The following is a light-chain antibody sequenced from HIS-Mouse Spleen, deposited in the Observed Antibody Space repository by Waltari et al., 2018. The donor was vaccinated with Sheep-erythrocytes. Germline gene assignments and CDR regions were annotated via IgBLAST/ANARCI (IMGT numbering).Light chain of an antibody. CDR2: RNN. Sequence: QSVLTQPPSASGTPGQRVTISCSGSSSNTGSNYVFWYQQLPGTPHKLLIYRNNQRPSGVPDRFSGSKSGTSASLAISGLRSEDEADYYCAAWDDSLSGPVFGGGTKLTVL. J-gene: IGLJ2*01. CDR1: SSNTGSNY. V-gene: IGLV1-47*01. CDR3: AAWDDSLSGPV.